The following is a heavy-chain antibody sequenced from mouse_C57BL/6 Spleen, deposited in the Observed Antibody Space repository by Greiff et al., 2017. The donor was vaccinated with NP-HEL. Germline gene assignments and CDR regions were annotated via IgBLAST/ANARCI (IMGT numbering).Heavy chain of an antibody. CDR2: INPNNGGP. CDR1: GYTFTDYN. CDR3: ARWEDYYGSSLAY. D-gene: IGHD1-1*01. V-gene: IGHV1-18*01. J-gene: IGHJ3*01. Sequence: VQLQQSGPELVKPGASVKIPCKASGYTFTDYNMDWVTQSHGKSLEWIGDINPNNGGPIYNQKFKGKATLTVAKSSSPAYMELRSLTSEETAVYYCARWEDYYGSSLAYWGQGTLVTVSA.